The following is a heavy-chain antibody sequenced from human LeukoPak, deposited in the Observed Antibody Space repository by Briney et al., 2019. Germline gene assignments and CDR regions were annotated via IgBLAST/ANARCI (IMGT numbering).Heavy chain of an antibody. CDR2: LQYDRTNV. CDR3: ARDLSGVTGYTYGRGIDY. J-gene: IGHJ4*02. D-gene: IGHD5-18*01. Sequence: GGSLRLSCAASRFSFSSYGMHWVRQAPGKGLEWVAYLQYDRTNVQYADSVRGRFTISRDNSKNILYLQMNSLRGEDTAVYYCARDLSGVTGYTYGRGIDYWGQGTLVTVSS. V-gene: IGHV3-30*02. CDR1: RFSFSSYG.